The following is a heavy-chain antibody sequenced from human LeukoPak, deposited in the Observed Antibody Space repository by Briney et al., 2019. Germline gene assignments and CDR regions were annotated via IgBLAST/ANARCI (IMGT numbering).Heavy chain of an antibody. V-gene: IGHV7-4-1*02. D-gene: IGHD6-13*01. Sequence: ASVKVSCKASGYTFTRFAMNWVRQAPGQGLEWMGWINTNTGNPTYAQGFTGRFVFSLDTSVSAAYLQISSLKAEDTAVYYCARVSSSWSIDYWGQGTLVTVSS. J-gene: IGHJ4*02. CDR3: ARVSSSWSIDY. CDR1: GYTFTRFA. CDR2: INTNTGNP.